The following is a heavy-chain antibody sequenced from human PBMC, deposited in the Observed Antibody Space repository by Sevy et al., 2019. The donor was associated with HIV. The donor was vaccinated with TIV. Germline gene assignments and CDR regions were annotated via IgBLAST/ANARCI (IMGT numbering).Heavy chain of an antibody. CDR1: GFTFSSYA. CDR3: ARDRIGAFDI. D-gene: IGHD2-15*01. CDR2: ISYDGSNK. J-gene: IGHJ3*02. V-gene: IGHV3-30-3*01. Sequence: GGSLRLSCAASGFTFSSYAMHWVRQAPGKGLEWVAVISYDGSNKYYADSVKGRFTISRDNSKNTLYLQMNSLRAEDTAVYYCARDRIGAFDIWGQGTMATVSS.